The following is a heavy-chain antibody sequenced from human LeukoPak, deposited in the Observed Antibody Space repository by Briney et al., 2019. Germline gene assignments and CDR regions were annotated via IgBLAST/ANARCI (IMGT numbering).Heavy chain of an antibody. Sequence: SETLSLTCTVSGGSINSYYASWLRQPAERGLEWIGCIYASGSTTYNPSLRGRLAISMDTSKNPFSLRLTSVTAADTAVYYCTRASGTTGVVKFDPWGQGILVTVSS. D-gene: IGHD4-23*01. CDR2: IYASGST. CDR3: TRASGTTGVVKFDP. J-gene: IGHJ5*02. V-gene: IGHV4-4*07. CDR1: GGSINSYY.